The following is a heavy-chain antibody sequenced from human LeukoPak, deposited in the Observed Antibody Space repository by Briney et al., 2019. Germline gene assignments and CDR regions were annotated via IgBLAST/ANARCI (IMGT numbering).Heavy chain of an antibody. J-gene: IGHJ4*02. V-gene: IGHV4-34*01. CDR1: GESFSGYY. CDR2: INHSGST. CDR3: ARGKSSGWYDFDY. Sequence: PSETLSLTCAVYGESFSGYYWSWIRQPPGKGLEWIGEINHSGSTNYNPSLKSRVTISIDTSKNQFSLKLSSVTAADTAVYYCARGKSSGWYDFDYWGQGTLVTVSS. D-gene: IGHD6-19*01.